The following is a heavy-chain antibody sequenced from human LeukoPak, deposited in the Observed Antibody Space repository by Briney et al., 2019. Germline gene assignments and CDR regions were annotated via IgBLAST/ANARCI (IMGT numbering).Heavy chain of an antibody. CDR2: ISGSGGST. Sequence: PGGSLRLSCAASGFTFSSYAMSWVRQAPGKGLEWVSAISGSGGSTYYADSVKGRFTISRDNSKSTLYLQMNSLRAEDTAVYYCAKVLGAAAGYYYGMDVWGQGTTVTVSS. V-gene: IGHV3-23*01. CDR1: GFTFSSYA. J-gene: IGHJ6*02. CDR3: AKVLGAAAGYYYGMDV. D-gene: IGHD6-13*01.